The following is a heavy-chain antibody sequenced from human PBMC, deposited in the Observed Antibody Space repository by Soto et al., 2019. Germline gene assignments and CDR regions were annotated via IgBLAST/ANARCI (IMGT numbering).Heavy chain of an antibody. J-gene: IGHJ6*03. V-gene: IGHV3-72*01. CDR1: GFTFSDHY. CDR2: TRNKANSYTT. D-gene: IGHD6-13*01. Sequence: GGSLRLSCAASGFTFSDHYMDWVRQAPGKGLEWVGRTRNKANSYTTEYAASVKGRFTISRDDSKNSLYLQMNSLKTEDTAVYYCARVSEYSSSWYYYYMDFWGKGTKVTVSS. CDR3: ARVSEYSSSWYYYYMDF.